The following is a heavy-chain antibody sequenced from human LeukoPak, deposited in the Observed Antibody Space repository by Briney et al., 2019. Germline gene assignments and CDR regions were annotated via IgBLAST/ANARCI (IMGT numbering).Heavy chain of an antibody. CDR2: LSGGGGTT. Sequence: GGSLRLSCAASGFTFSSYAMSWVRQAPGKGLEWVSGLSGGGGTTFYADSVKGRFTISRDHSKNTLYLQMNSLRADDTGVYYCAKDPLWELYYFDYWGQGTLVTVSS. V-gene: IGHV3-23*01. CDR3: AKDPLWELYYFDY. J-gene: IGHJ4*02. CDR1: GFTFSSYA. D-gene: IGHD1-26*01.